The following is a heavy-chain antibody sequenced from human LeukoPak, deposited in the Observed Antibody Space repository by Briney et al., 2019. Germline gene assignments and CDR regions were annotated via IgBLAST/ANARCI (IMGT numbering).Heavy chain of an antibody. Sequence: GGSLRLSCAASGFTFSSYGMHWVRQAPGKGLEWVAFIRYDGSNKYYADSVKGRFTISRDNSKNTLYLQMNSLRAEDTAVYYCVKVPLGGYEDNWFDPWGQGTLVTVSS. D-gene: IGHD3-22*01. CDR2: IRYDGSNK. CDR1: GFTFSSYG. V-gene: IGHV3-30*02. CDR3: VKVPLGGYEDNWFDP. J-gene: IGHJ5*02.